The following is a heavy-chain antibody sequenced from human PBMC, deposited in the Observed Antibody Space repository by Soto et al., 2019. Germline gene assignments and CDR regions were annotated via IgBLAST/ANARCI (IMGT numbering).Heavy chain of an antibody. CDR1: GFPLRSSY. Sequence: GGALRPSRATPGFPLRSSYKNLGRPAPGKGLEWVSVIYSGGTTYYVDSVKGRFTISRDNSKNTLYLQMNSLTAEDTAVYYCARGQDYYDRWVDYWGQGTLVTVSS. J-gene: IGHJ4*02. D-gene: IGHD3-16*01. CDR2: IYSGGTT. CDR3: ARGQDYYDRWVDY. V-gene: IGHV3-66*01.